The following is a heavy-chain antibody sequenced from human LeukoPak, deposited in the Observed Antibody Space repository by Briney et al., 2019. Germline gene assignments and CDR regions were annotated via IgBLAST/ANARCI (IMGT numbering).Heavy chain of an antibody. CDR3: ARRYFDWFLGAGGSLDI. CDR1: GFTFRSYW. CDR2: IKQDGSEK. J-gene: IGHJ3*02. D-gene: IGHD3-9*01. Sequence: GGSLRLSCAGSGFTFRSYWMHWVRQAPGKGLEWVANIKQDGSEKYYVDSVKGRFTISRDNANDSVYLQMNSMRAEDTAVYYCARRYFDWFLGAGGSLDIWGQGTMVTVSS. V-gene: IGHV3-7*01.